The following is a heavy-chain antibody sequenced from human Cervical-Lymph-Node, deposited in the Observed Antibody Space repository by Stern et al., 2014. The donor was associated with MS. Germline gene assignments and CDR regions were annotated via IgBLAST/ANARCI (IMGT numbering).Heavy chain of an antibody. CDR2: IFSNDEK. V-gene: IGHV2-26*01. Sequence: ESGPVLVKPTETLALTCTVSGFSLSNARMGVSWIRQPPGKALEWLGHIFSNDEKSYSTSLKSRLTISKDTSKSQVVLTMTNMDPVDTATYYCARISMTTVTTPYFDYWGQGTLVTVSS. CDR3: ARISMTTVTTPYFDY. J-gene: IGHJ4*02. CDR1: GFSLSNARMG. D-gene: IGHD4-11*01.